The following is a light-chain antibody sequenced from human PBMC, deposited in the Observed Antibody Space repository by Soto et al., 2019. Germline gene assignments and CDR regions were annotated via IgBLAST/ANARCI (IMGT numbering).Light chain of an antibody. CDR1: QRVSSGY. CDR2: GAS. Sequence: ERATLSWRASQRVSSGYLAWYQQKPGQAPRLLIYGASNRATDIPDRFSGRGSGTDFTLTISRLEPEDFAVYYCQQYGSSPPSSTFGQGTRLEIK. J-gene: IGKJ5*01. V-gene: IGKV3-20*01. CDR3: QQYGSSPPSST.